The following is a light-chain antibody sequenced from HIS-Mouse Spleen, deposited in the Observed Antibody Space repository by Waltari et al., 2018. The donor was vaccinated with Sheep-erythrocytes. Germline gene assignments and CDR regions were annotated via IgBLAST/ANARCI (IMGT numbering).Light chain of an antibody. CDR1: SSDAGSYNL. V-gene: IGLV2-23*01. CDR3: CSYAGSSTPWV. Sequence: QSALTQPRSVSGSPGQSITISCTGTSSDAGSYNLVSWYQQHPGKAPKLMIYEGSKRPSGVSNRFSGSKSGNTASLTISGLQAEDEADYYCCSYAGSSTPWVFGGGTKLTVL. J-gene: IGLJ3*02. CDR2: EGS.